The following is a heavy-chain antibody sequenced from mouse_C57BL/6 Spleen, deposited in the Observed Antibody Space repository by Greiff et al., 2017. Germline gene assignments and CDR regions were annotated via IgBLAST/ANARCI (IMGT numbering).Heavy chain of an antibody. J-gene: IGHJ2*01. CDR3: SRGLRRDFEPYFDY. CDR2: INPNNGGT. Sequence: VQLQQSGPELVKPGASVKIPCKASGYTITDYYMDWVKQSHGKSLEWIGDINPNNGGTKYTQKFKGKATLTVDKSSSTAYMVLRSLTSEDSAVSDYSRGLRRDFEPYFDYWGQGTTLTVSS. D-gene: IGHD2-4*01. V-gene: IGHV1-18*01. CDR1: GYTITDYY.